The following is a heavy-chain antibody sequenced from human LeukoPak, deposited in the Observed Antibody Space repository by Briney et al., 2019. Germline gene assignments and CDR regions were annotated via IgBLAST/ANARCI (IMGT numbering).Heavy chain of an antibody. CDR1: GGSISSSSYY. V-gene: IGHV4-39*07. J-gene: IGHJ6*03. D-gene: IGHD3-3*01. CDR2: INHSGST. Sequence: SETLSLTCTVSGGSISSSSYYWGWIRQPPGKGLEWIGEINHSGSTNYNPSLKSRVTISVDTSKNQFSLKLSSVTAADTAVYYCARRGFTIFGVVKNYYMDVWGKGTTVTVSS. CDR3: ARRGFTIFGVVKNYYMDV.